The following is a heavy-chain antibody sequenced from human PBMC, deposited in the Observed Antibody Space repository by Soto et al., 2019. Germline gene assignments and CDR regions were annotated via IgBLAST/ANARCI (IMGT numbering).Heavy chain of an antibody. Sequence: SETLSLTCRVSGGSISNYYWSWIRQPAGKGLEWIGRIYTGGSTNYNPSLKSRVTMSTDTSKNQFSLRLTSVTAADTAVYYCARASVGPPGGGSWTMPFDFWGQGTLVTVS. D-gene: IGHD2-15*01. CDR3: ARASVGPPGGGSWTMPFDF. CDR2: IYTGGST. V-gene: IGHV4-4*07. CDR1: GGSISNYY. J-gene: IGHJ4*02.